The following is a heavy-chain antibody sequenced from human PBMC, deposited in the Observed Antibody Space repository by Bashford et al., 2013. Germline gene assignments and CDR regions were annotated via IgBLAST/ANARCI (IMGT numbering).Heavy chain of an antibody. D-gene: IGHD6-19*01. V-gene: IGHV1-3*01. J-gene: IGHJ4*02. CDR1: GYTFTSYA. CDR3: ARVGYSSGWYGY. CDR2: INAGNGNT. Sequence: VASVKVSCKASGYTFTSYAMHWVRQAPGQRLEWMGWINAGNGNTKYSQKFQGRVTITRDTSASTAYMELRSLRSEDTAVYYCARVGYSSGWYGYWGQGTLVTVSS.